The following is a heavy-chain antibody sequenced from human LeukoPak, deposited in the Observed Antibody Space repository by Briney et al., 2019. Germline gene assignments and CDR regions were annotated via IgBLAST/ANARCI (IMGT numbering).Heavy chain of an antibody. J-gene: IGHJ4*02. D-gene: IGHD2-15*01. Sequence: GGSLRLSCAASGFTLSRHWMNWVRHVAGKGLVWVSFINTDGSSTVYADSVRGRFTISRDNAKNTLYLQMNSLRAEDTAVYFCARDAAGEFDLWGQGTLVTVSS. CDR3: ARDAAGEFDL. CDR2: INTDGSST. V-gene: IGHV3-74*01. CDR1: GFTLSRHW.